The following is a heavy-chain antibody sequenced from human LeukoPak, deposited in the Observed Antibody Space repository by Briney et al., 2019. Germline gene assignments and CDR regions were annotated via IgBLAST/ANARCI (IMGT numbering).Heavy chain of an antibody. V-gene: IGHV3-64D*09. CDR1: GFTFSSHT. CDR2: ISPNGGST. D-gene: IGHD6-13*01. CDR3: VKTIAVAGNFDY. J-gene: IGHJ4*02. Sequence: GGPLRLSCSASGFTFSSHTMHGVRQAPGKGLEYVSAISPNGGSTYYGDSVKGRFTISRDNSKKTLYLQMSSLRAEDTAVYYCVKTIAVAGNFDYWGQGTLVTVS.